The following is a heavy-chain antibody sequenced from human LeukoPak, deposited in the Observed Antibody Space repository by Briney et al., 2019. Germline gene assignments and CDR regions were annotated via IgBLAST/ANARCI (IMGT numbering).Heavy chain of an antibody. D-gene: IGHD3-16*02. CDR3: ARANYDYVWGSYRSYYFDY. J-gene: IGHJ4*02. Sequence: GGSLRLSCTASGFTFSNYWMHWVRQAPGKGLVWVSGINSDGSSTSYADSVKGRFTISRDNAKNTLYLQMDSLRAEDTAVYYCARANYDYVWGSYRSYYFDYWGQGTLVTVSS. CDR1: GFTFSNYW. V-gene: IGHV3-74*01. CDR2: INSDGSST.